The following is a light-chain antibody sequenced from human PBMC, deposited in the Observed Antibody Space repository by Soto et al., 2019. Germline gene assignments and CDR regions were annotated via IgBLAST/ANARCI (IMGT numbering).Light chain of an antibody. Sequence: QSALTQPPSASGSPGQSVTISCTGTSSDVGGYQYVSWYQQHPGKAPKLVIYEVTQRPSGVPDRFSGSKSDNTASLTVSGLQAEDEADYYCSSYAGDKNIVLFGGGTKLTVL. CDR3: SSYAGDKNIVL. V-gene: IGLV2-8*01. J-gene: IGLJ2*01. CDR2: EVT. CDR1: SSDVGGYQY.